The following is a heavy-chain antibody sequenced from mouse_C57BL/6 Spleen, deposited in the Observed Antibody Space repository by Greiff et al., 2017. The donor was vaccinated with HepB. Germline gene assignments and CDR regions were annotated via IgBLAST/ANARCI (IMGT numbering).Heavy chain of an antibody. CDR2: ISYDGSN. CDR3: ARGRLPYAMDY. CDR1: GYSITSGYY. Sequence: EVQLQESGPGLVKPSQSLSLTCSVTGYSITSGYYWNWIRQFPGNKLEWMGYISYDGSNNYNPSLKNRISITRDTSKNQFFLKLNSVTTEDTATYYCARGRLPYAMDYWGQGTSVTVSS. J-gene: IGHJ4*01. V-gene: IGHV3-6*01.